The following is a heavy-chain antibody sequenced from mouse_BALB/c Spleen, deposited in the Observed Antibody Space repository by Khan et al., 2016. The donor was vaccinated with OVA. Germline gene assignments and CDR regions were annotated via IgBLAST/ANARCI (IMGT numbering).Heavy chain of an antibody. CDR2: VNTGGSYT. D-gene: IGHD1-1*01. V-gene: IGHV5-6*01. J-gene: IGHJ3*01. CDR3: TRLAYYYDSEGFAY. Sequence: EVELVESGEDLVKPGGSLKLSCAASGFTFSTYGMSWVRQAPDKRLEWVATVNTGGSYTYYPDSVKGRFTISRDNAKNTLYLQMSGLRSEDTAMFYCTRLAYYYDSEGFAYWGQGTLVTVSA. CDR1: GFTFSTYG.